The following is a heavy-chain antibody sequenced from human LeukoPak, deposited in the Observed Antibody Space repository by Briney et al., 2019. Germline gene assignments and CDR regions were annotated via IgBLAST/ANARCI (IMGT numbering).Heavy chain of an antibody. V-gene: IGHV3-23*01. Sequence: GGSLRLSCAASGFTFSSYAMNWVRQAPGKGLEWVSFISPSADRTSNADSVEGRFTISRDNPRNTLYLQMNSLRDEDTAVYYCAIMHGYYDGSGYWVQWGQGTLVTVSS. D-gene: IGHD3-22*01. CDR2: ISPSADRT. CDR1: GFTFSSYA. J-gene: IGHJ4*02. CDR3: AIMHGYYDGSGYWVQ.